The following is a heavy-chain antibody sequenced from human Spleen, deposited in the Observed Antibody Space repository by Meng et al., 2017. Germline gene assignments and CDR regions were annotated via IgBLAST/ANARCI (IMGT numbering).Heavy chain of an antibody. D-gene: IGHD5-24*01. CDR1: GGSISTSGYY. Sequence: QPQLQESGPGLVKPSEALSLTCSVSGGSISTSGYYWGWIRQPPGKGLEWIGSIGHSGITYYTPSLKSRVTVSIDTSRNQFSLILTSVTAADTAVYFCARVETATTNPYFDYWGQGTLVTVSS. V-gene: IGHV4-39*01. J-gene: IGHJ4*02. CDR3: ARVETATTNPYFDY. CDR2: IGHSGIT.